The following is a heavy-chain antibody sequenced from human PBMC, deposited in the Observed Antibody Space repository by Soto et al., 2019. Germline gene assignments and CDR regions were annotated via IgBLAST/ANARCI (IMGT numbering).Heavy chain of an antibody. CDR2: ISSSSSYI. Sequence: EVQLVESGGGLVKPGGSLRLSCAASGFTFSSYSMNWVRQAPGKGLEWVSSISSSSSYIYYADSVKGRFTISRDNAKNSLYLQMNSMRAEDTAVYYCARMGMITFGGVIVAMYYFDYWGQGTLVTVSS. CDR3: ARMGMITFGGVIVAMYYFDY. D-gene: IGHD3-16*02. CDR1: GFTFSSYS. J-gene: IGHJ4*02. V-gene: IGHV3-21*01.